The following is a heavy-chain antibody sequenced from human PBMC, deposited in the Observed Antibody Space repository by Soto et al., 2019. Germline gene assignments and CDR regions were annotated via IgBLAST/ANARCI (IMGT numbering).Heavy chain of an antibody. CDR2: IIPIFGTA. Sequence: SVKVSCKASGGTFSSYAISWVRQAPGQGLEWMGGIIPIFGTANYAQKFQGRATITADESTSTAYMELSSLRSEDTAVYYRASGIPGGFCSGGSCYGDWFDPWGQGTLVTVSS. J-gene: IGHJ5*02. CDR1: GGTFSSYA. CDR3: ASGIPGGFCSGGSCYGDWFDP. V-gene: IGHV1-69*13. D-gene: IGHD2-15*01.